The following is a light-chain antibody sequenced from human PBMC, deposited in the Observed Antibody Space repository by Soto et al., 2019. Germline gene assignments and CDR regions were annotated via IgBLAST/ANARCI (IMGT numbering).Light chain of an antibody. V-gene: IGKV1-5*03. CDR2: KAS. CDR1: QSISSG. J-gene: IGKJ2*01. Sequence: DIQMTQSPSTLSASVGDRVTITCRASQSISSGLAWYQQKPGEAPKILIYKASSLETGVPSRFSGSGSGTEFTLTISSLQPDDFATYYCQQYDYYPYTFGQGPKLEIK. CDR3: QQYDYYPYT.